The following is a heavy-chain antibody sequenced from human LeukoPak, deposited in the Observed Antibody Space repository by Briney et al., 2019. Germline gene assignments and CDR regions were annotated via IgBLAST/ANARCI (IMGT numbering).Heavy chain of an antibody. D-gene: IGHD3-22*01. Sequence: GGSLRLYCAASGFTFSNYAMSWVRQAPGKGLEWISGITGGRSTYYADSVKGRFTISRDNSKNTMSLEMNSLRVEDTAVYYCARGKYDSSPFLQHWGQGTLVTVSS. CDR1: GFTFSNYA. CDR3: ARGKYDSSPFLQH. J-gene: IGHJ1*01. CDR2: ITGGRST. V-gene: IGHV3-23*01.